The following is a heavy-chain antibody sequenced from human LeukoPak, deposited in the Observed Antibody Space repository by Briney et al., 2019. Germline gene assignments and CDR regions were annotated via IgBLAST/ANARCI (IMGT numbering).Heavy chain of an antibody. J-gene: IGHJ4*02. CDR2: ISYDGSNK. Sequence: QSGGSLRLSCAASGFTFSSYAMHWVRQAPGKGLEWVAVISYDGSNKYYADSVKDRFTISRDNSKNTLYLQMNSLRAEDTAVYYCAREPEHDYGDYWGQGTLVTVSS. CDR1: GFTFSSYA. V-gene: IGHV3-30-3*01. D-gene: IGHD1/OR15-1a*01. CDR3: AREPEHDYGDY.